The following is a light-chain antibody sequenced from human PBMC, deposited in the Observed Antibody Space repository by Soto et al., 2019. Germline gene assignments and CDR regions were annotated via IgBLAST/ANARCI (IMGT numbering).Light chain of an antibody. CDR2: GAS. V-gene: IGKV3-15*01. CDR3: QQYNNWPRT. CDR1: QSVSSN. J-gene: IGKJ1*01. Sequence: EIVMTQSPATLSVSPGERATLSCRASQSVSSNLAWYQQKPGQAPRLLIYGASTRATGIPARFSGSGSGTEFTLTISSLQSEDFAVYYSQQYNNWPRTFGQGTMMEIK.